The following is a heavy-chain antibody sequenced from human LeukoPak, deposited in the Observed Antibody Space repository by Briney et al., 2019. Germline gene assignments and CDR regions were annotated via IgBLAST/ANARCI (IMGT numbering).Heavy chain of an antibody. CDR2: ISGSGGST. CDR1: GFTFSIYA. J-gene: IGHJ4*02. V-gene: IGHV3-23*01. Sequence: PGGSLRLSCAASGFTFSIYAMSWVRQAPGKGLEWVSAISGSGGSTYYADSVKGRFTISRDNSKNTLYLQMNSLRAEDTAVCYCAKTNGYSSGFYDYWGQGTLVTVSS. D-gene: IGHD6-19*01. CDR3: AKTNGYSSGFYDY.